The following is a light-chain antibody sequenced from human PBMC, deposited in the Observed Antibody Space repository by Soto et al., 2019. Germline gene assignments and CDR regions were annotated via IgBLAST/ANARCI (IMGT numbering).Light chain of an antibody. CDR1: QSVSSDY. Sequence: EIVLTQSPGTLSLSPGERATLSCRASQSVSSDYLAWYQQKPGQAPRLLIYGASSRATGIPDRFSGSGSGTDFTLTISRLEPEDFAVYYCQQYGSSPVTSGGGTKVEIK. CDR2: GAS. V-gene: IGKV3-20*01. J-gene: IGKJ4*01. CDR3: QQYGSSPVT.